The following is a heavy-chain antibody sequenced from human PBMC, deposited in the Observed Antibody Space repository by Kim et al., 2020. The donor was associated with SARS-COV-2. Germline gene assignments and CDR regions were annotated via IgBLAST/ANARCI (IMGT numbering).Heavy chain of an antibody. D-gene: IGHD2-2*01. CDR3: AKGPIAVVPGGKMWLDP. J-gene: IGHJ5*02. CDR1: GLTFRNYG. CDR2: ISYDGTIQ. Sequence: GGSLRLSYAASGLTFRNYGMHWVRQAPGKGLEWVADISYDGTIQYYGDSVEGRFTISRDNSKNTLYLQMNSLRVEDTAVYYCAKGPIAVVPGGKMWLDPWGQGTLVTVSS. V-gene: IGHV3-30*18.